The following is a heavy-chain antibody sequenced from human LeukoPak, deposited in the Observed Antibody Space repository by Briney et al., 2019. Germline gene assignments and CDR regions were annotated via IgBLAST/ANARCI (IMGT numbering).Heavy chain of an antibody. CDR2: LHTSGST. Sequence: SQTLSLTCTVSGGSISSGNYYWSWVRQPAGKGLQWIGRLHTSGSTNYNPSLGSRVTISVDTSENQFSLKLRSMTAADTAVYYCAKDRGGIVGDTNAFDIWGQGTMVTVSS. D-gene: IGHD1-26*01. CDR3: AKDRGGIVGDTNAFDI. J-gene: IGHJ3*02. CDR1: GGSISSGNYY. V-gene: IGHV4-61*02.